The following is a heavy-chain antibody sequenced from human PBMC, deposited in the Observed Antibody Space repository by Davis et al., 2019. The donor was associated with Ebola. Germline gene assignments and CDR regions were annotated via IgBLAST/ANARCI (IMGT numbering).Heavy chain of an antibody. CDR1: GFSFSDYS. CDR3: ASLLIAATRSPKGMDV. V-gene: IGHV3-11*06. Sequence: SLKISCAASGFSFSDYSMTWIRRAPGKGLELLSYISGSGTNTNYADSVKGRFTISRDNAKKSLYLQMNSLRAEDTAIYYCASLLIAATRSPKGMDVWGQGTTVTVSS. CDR2: ISGSGTNT. J-gene: IGHJ6*02. D-gene: IGHD2-15*01.